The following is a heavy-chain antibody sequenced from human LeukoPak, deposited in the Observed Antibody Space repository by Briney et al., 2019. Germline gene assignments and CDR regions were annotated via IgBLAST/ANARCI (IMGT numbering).Heavy chain of an antibody. V-gene: IGHV1-2*02. CDR1: GYTFTGYY. CDR3: ARDRIAVAGSDAFDI. J-gene: IGHJ3*02. D-gene: IGHD6-19*01. CDR2: INPNSGGT. Sequence: ASVKVSCKASGYTFTGYYMHWVRQAPGQGLEWMGWINPNSGGTNYAQKFQGRVTMTRDTSISTAYMELSSLRSEDTAVYYCARDRIAVAGSDAFDIWGQGTMVTVSS.